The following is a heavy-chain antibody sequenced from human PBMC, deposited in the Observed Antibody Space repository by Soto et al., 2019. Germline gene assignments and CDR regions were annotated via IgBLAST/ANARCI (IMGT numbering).Heavy chain of an antibody. D-gene: IGHD3-3*01. CDR3: ARILAFWSGYYTPATPKFDY. CDR2: IYYSGST. V-gene: IGHV4-61*01. Sequence: SETLSLTCTVSGGSVSSGSYYWSWIRQPPGKGLEWIGYIYYSGSTNYNPSLKSRVTISVDPSKNQFSLKLSSVTAADTAVYYCARILAFWSGYYTPATPKFDYWGQGTLVTVSS. CDR1: GGSVSSGSYY. J-gene: IGHJ4*02.